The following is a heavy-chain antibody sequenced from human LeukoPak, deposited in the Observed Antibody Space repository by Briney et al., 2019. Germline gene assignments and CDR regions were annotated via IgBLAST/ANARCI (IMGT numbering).Heavy chain of an antibody. CDR3: AREAPEGPSFHS. Sequence: GASVKVPCKASGYTFTSSAMNWVRQAPGQGLEWMGWINTNTGNPTYAQGFTERFVFSLDTSVSTAYLQITGLKAEDIAVYYCAREAPEGPSFHSWAQGPLVTVSS. CDR2: INTNTGNP. V-gene: IGHV7-4-1*02. J-gene: IGHJ4*02. CDR1: GYTFTSSA.